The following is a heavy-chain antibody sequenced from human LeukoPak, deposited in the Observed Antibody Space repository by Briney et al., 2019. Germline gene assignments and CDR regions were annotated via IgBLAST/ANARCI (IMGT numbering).Heavy chain of an antibody. D-gene: IGHD2-2*01. CDR2: FDPEDGET. Sequence: ASVKVSCKVSGYTLTELSMLWVRQAPGKGLEWRGGFDPEDGETIYAQKFQGRVTMTEDTSTDTAYMELSSLRSEDTAVYYCATSPPRRYCRSTSCYDNWFDPWGQGTPVPVSS. J-gene: IGHJ5*02. V-gene: IGHV1-24*01. CDR3: ATSPPRRYCRSTSCYDNWFDP. CDR1: GYTLTELS.